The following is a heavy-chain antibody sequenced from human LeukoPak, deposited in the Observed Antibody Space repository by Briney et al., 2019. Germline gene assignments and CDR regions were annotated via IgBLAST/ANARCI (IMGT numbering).Heavy chain of an antibody. Sequence: SETLSLTCTVSGGSISSYYWSWIRQPPGKGLEWIGYIYYSGSTNYNPSLKSRVTISVDTSKNQFSLKLSSVTAADTAVYYCARGEGSSWRFDYWGQGTLVTVSS. CDR2: IYYSGST. J-gene: IGHJ4*02. CDR3: ARGEGSSWRFDY. CDR1: GGSISSYY. V-gene: IGHV4-59*01. D-gene: IGHD6-13*01.